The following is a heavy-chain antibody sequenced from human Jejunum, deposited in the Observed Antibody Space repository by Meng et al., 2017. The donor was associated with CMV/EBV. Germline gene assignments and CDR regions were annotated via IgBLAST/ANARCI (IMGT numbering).Heavy chain of an antibody. CDR3: ARGYESSGFYPPFDY. D-gene: IGHD3-22*01. J-gene: IGHJ4*02. V-gene: IGHV2-70*01. CDR1: FSLTTSGMC. Sequence: FSLTTSGMCVSWIRQPPGKALEWLAFIDWDDDKYYSTSLKTRLTISRDTSKNQVVLTMTNMDPEDTATYYCARGYESSGFYPPFDYWGQGTRVTVSS. CDR2: IDWDDDK.